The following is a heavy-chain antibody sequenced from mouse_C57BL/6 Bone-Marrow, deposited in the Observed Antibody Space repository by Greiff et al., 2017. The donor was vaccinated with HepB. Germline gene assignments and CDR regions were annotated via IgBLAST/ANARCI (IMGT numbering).Heavy chain of an antibody. CDR1: GYSFTSYY. Sequence: VQRVESGPELVKPGASVKISCKASGYSFTSYYIHWVKQRPGQGLEWIGWIYPGSGNTKYNEKFKGKATLTADTSSSTAYMQLSSLTSEDSAVYYCADWFAYWGQGTLVTVSA. V-gene: IGHV1-66*01. J-gene: IGHJ3*01. CDR3: ADWFAY. CDR2: IYPGSGNT.